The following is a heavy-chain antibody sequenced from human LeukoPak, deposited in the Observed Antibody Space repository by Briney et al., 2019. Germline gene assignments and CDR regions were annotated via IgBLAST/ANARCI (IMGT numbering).Heavy chain of an antibody. CDR1: GFTFSSYG. CDR3: ARGVLDYSSGWYYFDY. Sequence: GGSLRLSCAASGFTFSSYGMHWVRQAPGKGLEWVAVIWYDGSNEYYADSVKGRFTISRDNSKSTLYLQMNSLRAEDTAVYYCARGVLDYSSGWYYFDYWGQGTLVTVSS. CDR2: IWYDGSNE. V-gene: IGHV3-33*01. J-gene: IGHJ4*02. D-gene: IGHD6-19*01.